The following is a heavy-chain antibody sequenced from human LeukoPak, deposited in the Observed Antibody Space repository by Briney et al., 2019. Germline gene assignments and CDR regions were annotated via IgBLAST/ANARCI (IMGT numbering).Heavy chain of an antibody. V-gene: IGHV3-30*18. CDR1: GFTFSSYG. D-gene: IGHD2/OR15-2a*01. Sequence: GGSLRLSCVASGFTFSSYGMHWVRQAPGKGLEWVAVISYDGSNKYYADSVKGRFTISRDNSKNTLYLQMNSLRAEDTAVYYCTKGIGSRSPFDYWGQGTLVTVSS. CDR2: ISYDGSNK. J-gene: IGHJ4*02. CDR3: TKGIGSRSPFDY.